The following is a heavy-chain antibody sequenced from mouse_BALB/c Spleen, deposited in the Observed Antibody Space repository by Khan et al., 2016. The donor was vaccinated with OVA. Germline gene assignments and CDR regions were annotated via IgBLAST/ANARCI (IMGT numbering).Heavy chain of an antibody. Sequence: EVQLQESGPGLVKPSQSLSLTCTVTGYSITSDYAWNWIRQFPGNKLEWMGYISSSGSTNYNPALKSRISITRDTSKNQFFLQLNSVTTEDTATYYVARDGSRYNYARDYWGQGTSVTVSS. V-gene: IGHV3-2*02. CDR2: ISSSGST. J-gene: IGHJ4*01. D-gene: IGHD2-3*01. CDR1: GYSITSDYA. CDR3: ARDGSRYNYARDY.